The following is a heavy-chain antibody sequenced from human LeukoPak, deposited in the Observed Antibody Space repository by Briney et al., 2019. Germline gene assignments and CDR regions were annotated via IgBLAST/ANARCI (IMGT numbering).Heavy chain of an antibody. Sequence: GSLRLSCAASGFTFSSYAMSWVRQPPGKGLEWIGEINHSGSTNYNPSLKSRVTISVDTSKNQFSLKLSSVTAADTAVYYCARGRRGIAVAGTKYDYWGQGTLVTVSS. D-gene: IGHD6-19*01. V-gene: IGHV4-34*01. J-gene: IGHJ4*02. CDR1: GFTFSSYA. CDR2: INHSGST. CDR3: ARGRRGIAVAGTKYDY.